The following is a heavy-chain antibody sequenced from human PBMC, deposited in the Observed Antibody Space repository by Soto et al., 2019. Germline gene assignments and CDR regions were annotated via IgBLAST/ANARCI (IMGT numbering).Heavy chain of an antibody. CDR2: IYYSGST. D-gene: IGHD3-22*01. Sequence: QVQLQESGPGLVKPSETLSLTCTVSGGSISSYYWSWIRQPPGKGLEWIGYIYYSGSTNYNPSLKSRVTISVDTSKNQFPLKLSSVTAADTAVYYCARRWDYYDPRGNAFDIWGQGTMVTVSS. J-gene: IGHJ3*02. V-gene: IGHV4-59*01. CDR3: ARRWDYYDPRGNAFDI. CDR1: GGSISSYY.